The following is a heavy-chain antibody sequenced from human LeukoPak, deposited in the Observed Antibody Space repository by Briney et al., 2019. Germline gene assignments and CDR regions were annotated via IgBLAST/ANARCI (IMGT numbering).Heavy chain of an antibody. V-gene: IGHV4-39*01. CDR1: GGSITTTDFD. J-gene: IGHJ4*02. CDR2: ISSSGKA. D-gene: IGHD1-26*01. CDR3: ARFKGGTGFDC. Sequence: PSETLSLTCAVSGGSITTTDFDWAWIRPPPGQGFEWIATISSSGKAYYYPSLMSRVTISVDTSKNQFSLDVTSVTAADTGLFYCARFKGGTGFDCWGRGILVIVS.